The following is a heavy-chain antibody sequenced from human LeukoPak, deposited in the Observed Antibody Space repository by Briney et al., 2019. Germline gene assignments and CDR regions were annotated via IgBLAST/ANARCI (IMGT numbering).Heavy chain of an antibody. J-gene: IGHJ4*02. CDR3: AKPQYDSSWYYFDY. Sequence: GGSLRLSCAASGFTFSTYAMSWVRQAPRKWLEWVSTISGNGVSTYYANSVKGPFTISRDNSKNTLWLQMNSLRAEDTALYYCAKPQYDSSWYYFDYWGQGTLVTVSS. D-gene: IGHD6-13*01. CDR2: ISGNGVST. CDR1: GFTFSTYA. V-gene: IGHV3-23*01.